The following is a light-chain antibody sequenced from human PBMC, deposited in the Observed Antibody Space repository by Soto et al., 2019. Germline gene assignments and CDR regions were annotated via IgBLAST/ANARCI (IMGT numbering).Light chain of an antibody. J-gene: IGKJ4*01. CDR3: QQYESSPIT. Sequence: EIVLTQSPGTLSLSPGERATLSCRASQTLSSNSLAWYQQRPGQTPRVLVYGASNRATGIPDKFSGSGSGTDFTLTISRLEPEEFAVYYCQQYESSPITFGGGTKV. CDR2: GAS. CDR1: QTLSSNS. V-gene: IGKV3-20*01.